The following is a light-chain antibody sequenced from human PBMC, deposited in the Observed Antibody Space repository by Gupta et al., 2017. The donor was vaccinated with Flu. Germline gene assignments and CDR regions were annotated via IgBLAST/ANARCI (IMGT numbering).Light chain of an antibody. CDR1: QDLNNW. CDR2: KVS. V-gene: IGKV1-5*03. J-gene: IGKJ1*01. CDR3: QQYKSKAWG. Sequence: DIQMTQSPSTLSASVGDRVTITCRASQDLNNWLAWYQQKPGKAPKLLIYKVSGLESGVPSRFSGGGSGTEFTLTISSLQPDDFATYYCQQYKSKAWGFGQGTKVEVK.